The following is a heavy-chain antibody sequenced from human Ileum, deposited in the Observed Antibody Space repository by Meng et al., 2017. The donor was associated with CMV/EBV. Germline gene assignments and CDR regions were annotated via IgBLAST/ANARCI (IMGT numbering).Heavy chain of an antibody. D-gene: IGHD3-3*01. J-gene: IGHJ4*02. CDR1: GGPLTSVPYP. Sequence: GGPLTSVPYPLGWLPPTPGNGVDWVGHIYQPGCTSYSASLKPRVTISVDKSNNQFSLMLSSVTAADTAVYYCARGKLRSGYYPYFDSWGQGTLVTVSS. CDR3: ARGKLRSGYYPYFDS. CDR2: IYQPGCT. V-gene: IGHV4-30-2*01.